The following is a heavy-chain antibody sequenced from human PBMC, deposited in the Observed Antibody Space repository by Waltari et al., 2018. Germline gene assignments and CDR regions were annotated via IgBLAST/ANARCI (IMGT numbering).Heavy chain of an antibody. CDR3: ARSVGGSGRFYYYYMDV. CDR1: GFSLSTSGMC. V-gene: IGHV2-70*15. J-gene: IGHJ6*03. Sequence: QVTLRESGPALVKPTQTLTLTCTFSGFSLSTSGMCVSWIRQPPGKALEWLARIDWDDDKYYSTSLKTRLTISKDTSKNQVVLTMTNMDPVDIATYYCARSVGGSGRFYYYYMDVWGKGTTVTVSS. D-gene: IGHD2-15*01. CDR2: IDWDDDK.